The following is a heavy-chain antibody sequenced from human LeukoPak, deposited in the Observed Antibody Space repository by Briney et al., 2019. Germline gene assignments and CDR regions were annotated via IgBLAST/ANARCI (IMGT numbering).Heavy chain of an antibody. D-gene: IGHD3-3*01. Sequence: PSENLSLTCTVSGGSISSSSYYWGWIRQPPGKGLEWIGSIYYSGSTYYNPSLKSRVTISVDTSKNQFSLKLSSVTAADTAVYYCARGQYYDFWSGYYYYFDYWGQGTLVTVSS. CDR3: ARGQYYDFWSGYYYYFDY. CDR1: GGSISSSSYY. CDR2: IYYSGST. V-gene: IGHV4-39*07. J-gene: IGHJ4*02.